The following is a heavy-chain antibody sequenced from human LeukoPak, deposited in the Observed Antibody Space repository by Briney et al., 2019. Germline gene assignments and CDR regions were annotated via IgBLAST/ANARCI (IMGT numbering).Heavy chain of an antibody. CDR1: GGSISSGDYY. CDR3: ARQTFSHGRSELFDY. CDR2: IYYSGST. V-gene: IGHV4-30-4*01. J-gene: IGHJ4*02. D-gene: IGHD3-3*02. Sequence: SETLSLTCTVSGGSISSGDYYWSWIRQPPGKGLEWIGYIYYSGSTYYNPSLKSRVTISVDTSKNQFSLKLSSVTAADTAVYYCARQTFSHGRSELFDYWGQGTLVTVSS.